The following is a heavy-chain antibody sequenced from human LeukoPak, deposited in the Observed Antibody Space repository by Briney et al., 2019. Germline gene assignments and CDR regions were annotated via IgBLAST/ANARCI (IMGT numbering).Heavy chain of an antibody. J-gene: IGHJ4*02. V-gene: IGHV3-74*01. CDR3: ARDINYYDSSGYYKDY. D-gene: IGHD3-22*01. CDR2: NSDGSST. Sequence: NSDGSSTSYADSVKGRFTVSRDNAKNTLYLQMNSLRAEDTAVYYCARDINYYDSSGYYKDYWGQGTLVTVSS.